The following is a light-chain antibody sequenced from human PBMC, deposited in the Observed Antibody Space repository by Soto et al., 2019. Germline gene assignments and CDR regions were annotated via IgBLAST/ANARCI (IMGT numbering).Light chain of an antibody. CDR2: DVR. CDR1: SSDVGGYNY. V-gene: IGLV2-11*01. CDR3: CAYAGSRYV. Sequence: QSALTQPRSVSGSPGQSVTISCTGTSSDVGGYNYVSWYQQHPGKTPKLMIYDVRKRPSGVPDRFSGSKSGNTASLTISGLQAEDDADYYCCAYAGSRYVFGTGTKVTVL. J-gene: IGLJ1*01.